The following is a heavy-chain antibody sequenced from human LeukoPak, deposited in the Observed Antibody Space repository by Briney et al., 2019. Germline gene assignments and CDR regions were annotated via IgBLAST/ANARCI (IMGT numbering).Heavy chain of an antibody. Sequence: GGTLRLSCAASGFTFSSYGMSWVRQAPGKGLEWVSSISGSSSYIYYADSVKGRFTISRHNAKNSLYLQMNSLRAEDTAVYYCAELGITMIGGVWGKGTTVTISS. V-gene: IGHV3-21*01. CDR3: AELGITMIGGV. D-gene: IGHD3-10*02. CDR2: ISGSSSYI. CDR1: GFTFSSYG. J-gene: IGHJ6*04.